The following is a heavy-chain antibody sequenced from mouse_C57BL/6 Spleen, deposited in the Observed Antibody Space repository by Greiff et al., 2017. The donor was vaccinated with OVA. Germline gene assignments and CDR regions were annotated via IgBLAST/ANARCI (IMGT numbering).Heavy chain of an antibody. Sequence: EVKLMESGGGLVKPGGSLKLSCAASGFTFSSYAMSWVRQTPEKRLEWVATISDGGSYTYYPDNVKGRFTISRDNAKNNLYLQMSHLKSEDTAMYYCAREEDYYGSSTWFAYWGQGTLVTVSA. CDR3: AREEDYYGSSTWFAY. CDR1: GFTFSSYA. V-gene: IGHV5-4*01. CDR2: ISDGGSYT. D-gene: IGHD1-1*01. J-gene: IGHJ3*01.